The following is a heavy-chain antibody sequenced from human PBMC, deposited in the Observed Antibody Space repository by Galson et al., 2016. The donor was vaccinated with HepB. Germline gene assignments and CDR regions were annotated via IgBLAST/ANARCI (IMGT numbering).Heavy chain of an antibody. D-gene: IGHD6-19*01. CDR3: ARHIIAVAGTSDYFDC. CDR2: ISAYNGNT. V-gene: IGHV1-18*01. J-gene: IGHJ4*02. CDR1: GYTFTRHN. Sequence: SVKVSCKASGYTFTRHNISWVRQAPGQGLEWMGWISAYNGNTNYAQKLQGRVTVTTDTSTSTAYMELRSLRSDDTAVYYCARHIIAVAGTSDYFDCWGQGTLVTVSS.